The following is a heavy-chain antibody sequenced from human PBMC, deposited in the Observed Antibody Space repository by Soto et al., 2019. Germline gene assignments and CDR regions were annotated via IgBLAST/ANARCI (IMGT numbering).Heavy chain of an antibody. CDR1: GYTITGYH. D-gene: IGHD2-21*02. CDR2: INPNSGAT. CDR3: ARRLGLLVAPIPGY. Sequence: QVQLVQSGAEVKNPGASVKVSCKASGYTITGYHMHWVRQAPGQGLEWTGWINPNSGATIYAQKFQGRVIMTGETPITTGYMELSRLTSDDTAVYYCARRLGLLVAPIPGYWGQGTLVTVSS. J-gene: IGHJ4*02. V-gene: IGHV1-2*02.